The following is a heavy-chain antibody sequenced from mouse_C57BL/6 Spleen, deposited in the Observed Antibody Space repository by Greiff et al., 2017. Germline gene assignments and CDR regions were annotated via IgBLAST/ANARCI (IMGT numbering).Heavy chain of an antibody. Sequence: VQLVESGAELVKPGASVKLSCKASGYTFTEYTIHWVKQRSGQGLEWIGWFYPGSGSIKYNEKFKDKATLTADKSSSTVYMELSRLTSEDSAVYFCARHEDYGNLYYYAMDYWGQGTSVTVSS. CDR1: GYTFTEYT. CDR3: ARHEDYGNLYYYAMDY. CDR2: FYPGSGSI. V-gene: IGHV1-62-2*01. J-gene: IGHJ4*01. D-gene: IGHD2-1*01.